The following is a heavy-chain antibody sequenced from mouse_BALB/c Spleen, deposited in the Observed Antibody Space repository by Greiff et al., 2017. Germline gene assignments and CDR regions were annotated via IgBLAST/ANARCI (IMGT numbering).Heavy chain of an antibody. V-gene: IGHV2-9*02. Sequence: QVQLQQSGPGLVAPSQSLSITCTVSGFSLTSYGVHWVRQPPGKGLEWLGVIWAGGSTNYNSALMSRLSLSKDNSKSQFFLKMYSLQTDDTAMYYCARAATRITTEAWFDYWGQGTLVTVSA. CDR1: GFSLTSYG. CDR3: ARAATRITTEAWFDY. CDR2: IWAGGST. J-gene: IGHJ3*01. D-gene: IGHD2-4*01.